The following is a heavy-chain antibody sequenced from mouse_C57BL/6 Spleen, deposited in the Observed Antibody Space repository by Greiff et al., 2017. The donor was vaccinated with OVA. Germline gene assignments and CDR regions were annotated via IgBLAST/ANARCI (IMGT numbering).Heavy chain of an antibody. D-gene: IGHD1-1*01. CDR3: ATVVITTVEGHDNYAMDY. V-gene: IGHV1-72*01. J-gene: IGHJ4*01. CDR1: GYTFTSYW. Sequence: QVQLQQPGAELVKPGASVKLSCKASGYTFTSYWMHWVKQRPGRGLEWIGRIDPNSGGTKYNEKFKSKATLTVDKPSSTAYLQLSSLTSEHSAVCSCATVVITTVEGHDNYAMDYWGQGTSVTVSS. CDR2: IDPNSGGT.